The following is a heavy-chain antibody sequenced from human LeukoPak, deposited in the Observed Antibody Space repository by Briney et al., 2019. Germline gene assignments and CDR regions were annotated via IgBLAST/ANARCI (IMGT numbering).Heavy chain of an antibody. D-gene: IGHD3-22*01. CDR1: GFTFSSYE. CDR2: ISGGGNIM. CDR3: ARDQPYFYDSSGYYPRYYYHMDV. Sequence: GGSLRLSCVASGFTFSSYEMNWVRQAPGKGLEWISYISGGGNIMEYADSVKGRFTISRDNAKNALYLQMDSLRAEDTAVYYCARDQPYFYDSSGYYPRYYYHMDVWGKGTTVTVSS. V-gene: IGHV3-48*03. J-gene: IGHJ6*03.